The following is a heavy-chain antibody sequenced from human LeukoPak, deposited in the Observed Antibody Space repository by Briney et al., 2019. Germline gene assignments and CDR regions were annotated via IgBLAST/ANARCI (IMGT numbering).Heavy chain of an antibody. CDR1: GYTFTSYY. CDR2: INPSGGST. D-gene: IGHD3-22*01. CDR3: ARVPFKPSMIVVAFDY. J-gene: IGHJ4*02. V-gene: IGHV1-46*01. Sequence: ASVKVSCKASGYTFTSYYMHWVRQAPGQGLEWMGIINPSGGSTSYAQKLQGRVTMTTDTSTSTAYMELRSLRSDDTAVYYCARVPFKPSMIVVAFDYWGQGTLVTVSS.